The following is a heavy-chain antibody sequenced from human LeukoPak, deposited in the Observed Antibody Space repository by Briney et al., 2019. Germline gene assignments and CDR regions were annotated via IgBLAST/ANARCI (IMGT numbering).Heavy chain of an antibody. CDR1: GYTFISYA. CDR3: VDCSGGSCGY. CDR2: INTNTGNP. D-gene: IGHD2-15*01. J-gene: IGHJ4*02. Sequence: ASVKVSCKASGYTFISYAMNWVRQAPGQGPEWMGWINTNTGNPTYAQGFTGRFVFSLDTSVSTAYLQIISLKAEDTAVYYCVDCSGGSCGYWGQGTLVTVSS. V-gene: IGHV7-4-1*02.